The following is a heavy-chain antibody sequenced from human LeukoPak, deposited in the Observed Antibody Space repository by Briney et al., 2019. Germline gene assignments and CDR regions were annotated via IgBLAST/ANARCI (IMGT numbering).Heavy chain of an antibody. J-gene: IGHJ4*02. Sequence: GGSLRLSCAASGFTFSSYGMHWVRQAPGKGLEWVAVIWYDGSNKYYADSVKGRFTISRDNSKNTLYLQMNSLRAEDTAVYYCAKDRRVFDGRYSPASFFDYWGQGTLVTVSS. CDR3: AKDRRVFDGRYSPASFFDY. CDR2: IWYDGSNK. D-gene: IGHD3-9*01. CDR1: GFTFSSYG. V-gene: IGHV3-30*02.